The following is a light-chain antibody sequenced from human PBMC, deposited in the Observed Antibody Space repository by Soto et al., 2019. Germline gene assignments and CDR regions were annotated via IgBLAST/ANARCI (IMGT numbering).Light chain of an antibody. CDR3: QQYNNWPPPLT. J-gene: IGKJ4*01. CDR2: GAS. Sequence: EIVMTQSPATLSVSPGERATLSCRASQSVSSNLAWYQQKPGQAPRLLIYGASTRATGIPARFSGSGSGTEFTLTISSLQSEAFAVYYCQQYNNWPPPLTFGGGTKVEIK. CDR1: QSVSSN. V-gene: IGKV3-15*01.